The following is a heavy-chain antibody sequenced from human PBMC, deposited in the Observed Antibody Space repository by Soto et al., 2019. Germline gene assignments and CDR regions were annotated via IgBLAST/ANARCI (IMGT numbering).Heavy chain of an antibody. Sequence: EVQLVEYGGGVVRPGGSLRLSCAASGFTFDDYGMSWVRQAPGKGLEWVSGINWNGGSTGYADSVKGRFTISRDNAKNSLYLQMNSLRAEETALYYCARALKYCSGGSCYSPLAFDIWGHVTMVTVSS. V-gene: IGHV3-20*04. CDR1: GFTFDDYG. CDR2: INWNGGST. CDR3: ARALKYCSGGSCYSPLAFDI. J-gene: IGHJ3*02. D-gene: IGHD2-15*01.